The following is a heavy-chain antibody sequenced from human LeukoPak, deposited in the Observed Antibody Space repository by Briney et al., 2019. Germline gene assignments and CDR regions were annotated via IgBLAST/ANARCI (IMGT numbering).Heavy chain of an antibody. V-gene: IGHV4-59*08. J-gene: IGHJ6*03. D-gene: IGHD3-16*02. CDR3: ARHIGGGIEDMDV. CDR1: GGSIGTYY. Sequence: SEALSLTCTVSGGSIGTYYWSWIRRSPGKGLEWIGYIYVTGTRYNPYLQSRVTISVDRSRNQFFLKMSSVTAADTAVYYCARHIGGGIEDMDVWGKGTKVIVSS. CDR2: IYVTGT.